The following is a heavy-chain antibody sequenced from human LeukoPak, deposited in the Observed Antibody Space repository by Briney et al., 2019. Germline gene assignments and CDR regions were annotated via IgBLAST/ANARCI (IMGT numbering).Heavy chain of an antibody. CDR1: GGSISNYY. D-gene: IGHD2-2*01. CDR3: ARVRYCSTNRCYDREFDN. V-gene: IGHV4-59*01. Sequence: PSETLSLTCTVSGGSISNYYWSWIRQPPGKGLEWTGYIYYSGNTNYNPSLKSRVTISVDTSKNQFSLKLHSVTAADTAVYYCARVRYCSTNRCYDREFDNWGQGTLVTVSS. CDR2: IYYSGNT. J-gene: IGHJ4*02.